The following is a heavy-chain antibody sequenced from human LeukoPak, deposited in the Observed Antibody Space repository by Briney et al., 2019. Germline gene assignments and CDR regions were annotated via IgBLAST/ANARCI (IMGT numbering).Heavy chain of an antibody. CDR2: IFTSGST. Sequence: SQTLSLTCTVSGRSISIGSYCWSWIRQPAGKGLDWIGRIFTSGSTNYHPSLKSRVTISVDTSKTQFPLKLSSVTAAAAAEYYCAREFDCSDWFVVWGKGTTVTVSS. D-gene: IGHD6-19*01. J-gene: IGHJ6*04. CDR1: GRSISIGSYC. V-gene: IGHV4-61*02. CDR3: AREFDCSDWFVV.